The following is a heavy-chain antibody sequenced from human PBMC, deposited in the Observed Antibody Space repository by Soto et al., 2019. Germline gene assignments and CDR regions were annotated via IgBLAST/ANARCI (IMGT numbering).Heavy chain of an antibody. J-gene: IGHJ4*02. Sequence: SVKVSCKASGFTFTSSAVQWVRQARGQRLEWIGWIVVGSGNTNYAQKFQERVTITRDMSTSTAYMELSSLRSEDTAVYYCAASSDSRQGPPDYWGQGTLVTVS. D-gene: IGHD3-22*01. CDR2: IVVGSGNT. CDR3: AASSDSRQGPPDY. CDR1: GFTFTSSA. V-gene: IGHV1-58*01.